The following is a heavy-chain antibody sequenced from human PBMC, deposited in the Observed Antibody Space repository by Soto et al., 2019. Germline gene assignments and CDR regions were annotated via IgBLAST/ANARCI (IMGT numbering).Heavy chain of an antibody. J-gene: IGHJ5*02. V-gene: IGHV3-48*01. D-gene: IGHD3-3*01. CDR1: GFTFSSYS. Sequence: GGSLRLSCAASGFTFSSYSMNWVRQAPGKGLEWVSYISSSSSTIYYADSVKGRFTISRDNAKNSLYLQMNSLRAEDTAVYYCARDSLRATIFGVVLNHNWFDPWGQGTLVTVSS. CDR2: ISSSSSTI. CDR3: ARDSLRATIFGVVLNHNWFDP.